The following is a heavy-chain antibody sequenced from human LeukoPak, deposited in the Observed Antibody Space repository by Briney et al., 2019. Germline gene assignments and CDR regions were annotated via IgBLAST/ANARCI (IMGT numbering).Heavy chain of an antibody. CDR1: GFTFSSYG. V-gene: IGHV3-33*01. Sequence: GGSLRLSCAASGFTFSSYGMHWVRQAPGKGLEWVAVMWYDGSNKYYADSVKGRFTISRDNSKNTLYLQMNSLRAEDTAVYYCARDRIKYSSGWFGGFDYWGQGTLVTVSS. CDR2: MWYDGSNK. D-gene: IGHD6-19*01. CDR3: ARDRIKYSSGWFGGFDY. J-gene: IGHJ4*02.